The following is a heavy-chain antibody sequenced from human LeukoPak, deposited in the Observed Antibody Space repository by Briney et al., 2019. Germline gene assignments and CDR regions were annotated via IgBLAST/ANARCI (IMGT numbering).Heavy chain of an antibody. D-gene: IGHD3-10*01. CDR2: ISWNSGSI. CDR3: AKGVDGSGSYYFDY. V-gene: IGHV3-9*03. CDR1: GFNFDDYA. Sequence: QPGRSLRLSCAASGFNFDDYAIHWVRQAPGKGLEWVSGISWNSGSIGYADSVKGRFTISRDNAKNSLYLQMNSLRAEDMALYYCAKGVDGSGSYYFDYWGQGTLVTVSS. J-gene: IGHJ4*02.